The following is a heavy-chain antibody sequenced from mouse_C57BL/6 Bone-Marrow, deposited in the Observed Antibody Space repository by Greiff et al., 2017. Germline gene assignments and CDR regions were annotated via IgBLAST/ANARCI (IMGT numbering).Heavy chain of an antibody. CDR3: SSFDGNYFDF. D-gene: IGHD2-3*01. CDR1: GFNIKDDY. CDR2: IDPEIGDT. Sequence: DVKLVESGAELVRPGASVKLSCTASGFNIKDDYIHWVKQRPEQGLEWIGWIDPEIGDTEYASKFPGKATITSDTSSNTAYLQLSSLTSEDTAVYDCSSFDGNYFDFWGQGTPLAVAS. J-gene: IGHJ2*01. V-gene: IGHV14-4*01.